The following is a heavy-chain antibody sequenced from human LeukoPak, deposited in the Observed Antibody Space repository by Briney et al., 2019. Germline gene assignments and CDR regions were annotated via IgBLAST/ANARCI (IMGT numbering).Heavy chain of an antibody. V-gene: IGHV3-30*18. CDR1: GFTFSGYG. D-gene: IGHD6-19*01. CDR2: ISYDGSNK. CDR3: AKYLAHSSGWLLDAFDI. Sequence: GRSLRLSCAASGFTFSGYGMHWVRQAPGKGLEWVAVISYDGSNKYYAYSVKGRFIISRDNSKNTLYVQMNSLRAEDTAVYYCAKYLAHSSGWLLDAFDIWGQGTMVTVSS. J-gene: IGHJ3*02.